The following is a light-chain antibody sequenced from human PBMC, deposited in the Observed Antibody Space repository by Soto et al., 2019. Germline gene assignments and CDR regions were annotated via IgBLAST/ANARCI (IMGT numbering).Light chain of an antibody. V-gene: IGKV1-39*01. CDR3: QHSRYTPPT. CDR2: GAS. CDR1: QSVSRY. J-gene: IGKJ2*01. Sequence: DIQMTQSPSSLSASIGDSITITCRASQSVSRYVSWFQQKPGKAPNRLIFGASSLQSGVPSRFSGSASGTEFTLTITSLVPDDFATYYCQHSRYTPPTFGQGTAVELK.